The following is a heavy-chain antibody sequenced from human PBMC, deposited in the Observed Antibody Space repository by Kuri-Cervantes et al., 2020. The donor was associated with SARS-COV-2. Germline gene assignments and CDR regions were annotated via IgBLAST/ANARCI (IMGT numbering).Heavy chain of an antibody. CDR1: GFSLSNARMG. J-gene: IGHJ5*02. V-gene: IGHV2-26*01. Sequence: SGPTLVKPTETLTLSCTVCGFSLSNARMGVSWSRQPPRKALEWIAHIFSNNEKSYSTSLKSRLTISKDTAKSQVVLTMTNMDPVDTATYYCARLRRPRALAGRFYEFDTWGQGTLVTVSS. CDR2: IFSNNEK. CDR3: ARLRRPRALAGRFYEFDT. D-gene: IGHD6-19*01.